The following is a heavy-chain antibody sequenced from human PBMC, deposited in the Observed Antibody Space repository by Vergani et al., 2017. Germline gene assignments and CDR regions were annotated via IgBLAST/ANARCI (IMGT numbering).Heavy chain of an antibody. CDR1: GASIRSSNYY. D-gene: IGHD6-19*01. CDR3: ARHSTVEWLVKLGWIDP. Sequence: QLQLQESGPGLVKPSATLSLTCSVSGASIRSSNYYWGWIRQPPEKGLEWIASIYYSGSTYYNPSLKSRVTISVDTSKNPFSLKLSSLTAADTAVYFCARHSTVEWLVKLGWIDPWGQGILVTVSS. J-gene: IGHJ5*02. CDR2: IYYSGST. V-gene: IGHV4-39*01.